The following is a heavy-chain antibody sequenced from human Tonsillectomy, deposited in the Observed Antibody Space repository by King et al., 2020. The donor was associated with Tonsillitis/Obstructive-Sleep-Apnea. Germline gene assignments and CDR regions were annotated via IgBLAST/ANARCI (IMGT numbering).Heavy chain of an antibody. V-gene: IGHV3-9*01. Sequence: LVESGGGLVQPGRSLRLSCAASGFTFDDYAMHWVRQAPGKGLEWVSGISWNSGHIGYVDSVKGRFTISRDNAKNSLYLQMNSLRPEDTAFYYCAYSRFGMLFSPLDYWRQGTLVTVSS. D-gene: IGHD3-10*01. CDR2: ISWNSGHI. CDR1: GFTFDDYA. J-gene: IGHJ4*02. CDR3: AYSRFGMLFSPLDY.